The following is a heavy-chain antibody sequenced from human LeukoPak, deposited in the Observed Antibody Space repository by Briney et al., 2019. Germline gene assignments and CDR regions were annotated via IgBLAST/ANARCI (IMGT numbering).Heavy chain of an antibody. D-gene: IGHD1-26*01. CDR2: ISAYNGNT. Sequence: GASVKVSCKASGYTFTSYGISWVRQAPRQGLEWMGWISAYNGNTNYAQKLQGRVTMTTDTSTSTAYMELRSLRSDDTAVYYCARSGSSEWELHFDYWGQGTLVTVSS. CDR1: GYTFTSYG. V-gene: IGHV1-18*01. CDR3: ARSGSSEWELHFDY. J-gene: IGHJ4*02.